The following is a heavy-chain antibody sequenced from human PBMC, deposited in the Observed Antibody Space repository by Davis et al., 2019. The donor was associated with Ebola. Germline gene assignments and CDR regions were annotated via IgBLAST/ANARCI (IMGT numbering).Heavy chain of an antibody. J-gene: IGHJ6*02. D-gene: IGHD3-3*01. CDR3: ARGGFYDFWSGYYPYYYYGMDV. V-gene: IGHV4-39*07. CDR1: GGSISSSSYY. CDR2: IYYSGST. Sequence: PGGSLRLSCTVSGGSISSSSYYWGWIRQPPGKGLEWIGSIYYSGSTYYNPSLKSRVTISVDTSKNQFSLKLSSVTAADTAVYYCARGGFYDFWSGYYPYYYYGMDVWGQGTTVTVSS.